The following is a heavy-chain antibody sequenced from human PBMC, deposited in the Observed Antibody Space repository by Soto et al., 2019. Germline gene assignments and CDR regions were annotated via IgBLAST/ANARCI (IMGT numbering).Heavy chain of an antibody. CDR2: ISYDGSNK. V-gene: IGHV3-30*18. Sequence: GSLRLSCAASGFTFSSYGMPWVRQAPGKGLEWVAVISYDGSNKYYADSVKGRFTISRDNSKNTLYLQMNSLRAEDTAVYYCAKEYIVLMVYARKHYYYGMDVWGQGTTVTVSS. CDR3: AKEYIVLMVYARKHYYYGMDV. CDR1: GFTFSSYG. J-gene: IGHJ6*02. D-gene: IGHD2-8*01.